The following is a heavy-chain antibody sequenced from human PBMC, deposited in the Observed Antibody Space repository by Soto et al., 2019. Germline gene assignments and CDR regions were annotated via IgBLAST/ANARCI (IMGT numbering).Heavy chain of an antibody. Sequence: GGSLRLSCAASGFSFSDYAMSWFRQAPGKGLEWVSVISESGGSTHYADSVRGRFTVSRDNSKNSLSLRMNSLRDEDTAVYFCAKRSPYSSGWYSPIFDYWGQGALVTVSS. CDR3: AKRSPYSSGWYSPIFDY. D-gene: IGHD6-13*01. J-gene: IGHJ4*02. CDR1: GFSFSDYA. V-gene: IGHV3-23*01. CDR2: ISESGGST.